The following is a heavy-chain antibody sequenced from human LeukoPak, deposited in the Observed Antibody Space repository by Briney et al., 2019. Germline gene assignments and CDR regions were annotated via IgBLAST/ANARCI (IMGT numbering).Heavy chain of an antibody. CDR2: MYYSGST. V-gene: IGHV4-39*07. J-gene: IGHJ6*03. CDR3: ARGNVVPAAIVFVSRNYYMDV. CDR1: GGSISSSSYY. D-gene: IGHD2-2*01. Sequence: PSETLSLTCTVSGGSISSSSYYWGWIRQPPGKGLEWIGSMYYSGSTYYNPSLKSRITISRDTSKNQFSLKLSSVTAADTAVYYCARGNVVPAAIVFVSRNYYMDVWGKGTTVTVSS.